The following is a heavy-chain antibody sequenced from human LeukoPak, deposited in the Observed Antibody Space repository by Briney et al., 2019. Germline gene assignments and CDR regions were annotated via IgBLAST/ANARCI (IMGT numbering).Heavy chain of an antibody. D-gene: IGHD3-10*01. Sequence: PSETLSLTCTVSGDSISNYYWSWIRQPAGKGLEWIGRMYTSGATHYNPSLKSRATMSVDTSKNHLSLKLSSVTAADTAVYYCARDGYYGSVPYWGQGTLVTVSS. CDR1: GDSISNYY. CDR2: MYTSGAT. V-gene: IGHV4-4*07. J-gene: IGHJ4*02. CDR3: ARDGYYGSVPY.